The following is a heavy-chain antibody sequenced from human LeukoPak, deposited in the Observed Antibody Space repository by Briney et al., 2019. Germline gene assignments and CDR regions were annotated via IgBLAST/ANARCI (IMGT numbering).Heavy chain of an antibody. CDR3: ARARIIGLYYYYMDV. J-gene: IGHJ6*03. D-gene: IGHD3-10*01. CDR1: GGSISSSSYY. Sequence: SETLSLTCTVSGGSISSSSYYWGWIRQPPWKGLEWIGSIYYSGSTYYNPSLKSRVTISVDTSKNQFSLKLSSVTAADTAVYYCARARIIGLYYYYMDVWGKGTTVTVSS. V-gene: IGHV4-39*07. CDR2: IYYSGST.